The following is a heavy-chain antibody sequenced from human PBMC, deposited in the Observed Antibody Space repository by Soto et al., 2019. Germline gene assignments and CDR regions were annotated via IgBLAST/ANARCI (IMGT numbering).Heavy chain of an antibody. V-gene: IGHV4-59*01. D-gene: IGHD2-2*03. Sequence: SETLSLTCTISGDSISSNTLSWIRQSPGKGLEWIGNIHYNGNTKYSPSLKSRVTMSVDTSKNHFSLKLISVTTADTAVYFFSREGNLGRWIQPLDSWGQGTLVTVS. CDR1: GDSISSNT. CDR3: SREGNLGRWIQPLDS. J-gene: IGHJ4*02. CDR2: IHYNGNT.